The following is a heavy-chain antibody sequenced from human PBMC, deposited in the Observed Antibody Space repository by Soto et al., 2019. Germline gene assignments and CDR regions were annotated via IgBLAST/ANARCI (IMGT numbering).Heavy chain of an antibody. D-gene: IGHD3-3*01. CDR2: ISGYNGNT. J-gene: IGHJ6*02. CDR1: GYNFSKYG. Sequence: ASVKFSCKASGYNFSKYGITWVRQAPGHGLEWLGWISGYNGNTHFAQRLQGRVNMTADTSTRTAYMEVTSLRPDDTAIYYCARVATLIPIFHGLDAWGQGTTVTVSS. V-gene: IGHV1-18*01. CDR3: ARVATLIPIFHGLDA.